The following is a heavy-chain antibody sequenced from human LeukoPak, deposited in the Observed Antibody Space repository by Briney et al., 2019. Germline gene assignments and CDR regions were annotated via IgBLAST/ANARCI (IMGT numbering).Heavy chain of an antibody. Sequence: SETLSLTCAVSGGSISSGGYSWSWIRQPPGKGLEWIGYIYHSGSTYYNPSLKSRVTISVDRSKNQFSLKLSSVTAADTAVYYCARALYDSSGYRPVWFDPWGQGTLVTVSS. CDR2: IYHSGST. CDR1: GGSISSGGYS. J-gene: IGHJ5*02. CDR3: ARALYDSSGYRPVWFDP. V-gene: IGHV4-30-2*01. D-gene: IGHD3-22*01.